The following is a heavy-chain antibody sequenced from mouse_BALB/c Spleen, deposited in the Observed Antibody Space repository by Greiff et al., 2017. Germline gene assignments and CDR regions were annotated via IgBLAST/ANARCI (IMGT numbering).Heavy chain of an antibody. CDR2: ISSGGSYT. CDR3: ARPLYGNQAWFAY. J-gene: IGHJ3*01. CDR1: GFTFSSYG. Sequence: EVMLVESGGDLVKPGGSLKLSCAASGFTFSSYGMSWVRQTPDKRLEWVATISSGGSYTYYPDSVKGRFTISRDNAKNTLYLQMSSLKSEDTAMYYGARPLYGNQAWFAYWGQGTLVTVSA. V-gene: IGHV5-6*01. D-gene: IGHD2-1*01.